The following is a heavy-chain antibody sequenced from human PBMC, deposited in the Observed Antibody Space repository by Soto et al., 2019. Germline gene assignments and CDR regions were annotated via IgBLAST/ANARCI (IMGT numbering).Heavy chain of an antibody. CDR2: ISGSGFKK. CDR1: GFIFENFG. V-gene: IGHV3-23*01. D-gene: IGHD1-26*01. J-gene: IGHJ5*02. CDR3: AKNQGVELVPLATVDWFDP. Sequence: GGSLRLSCAASGFIFENFGMSWVRQAPGKGLEWISSISGSGFKKYYADSVKGRFTISRDNSKSTVYLELNNLSAEDTAVYHCAKNQGVELVPLATVDWFDPWGQGSVVT.